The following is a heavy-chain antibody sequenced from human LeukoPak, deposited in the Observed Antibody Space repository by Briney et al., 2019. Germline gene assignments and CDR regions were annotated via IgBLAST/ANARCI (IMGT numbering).Heavy chain of an antibody. J-gene: IGHJ4*02. V-gene: IGHV4-59*01. CDR3: ARVTGYVIEDNFDY. CDR2: IYYSGST. CDR1: GGSISNYY. D-gene: IGHD2-15*01. Sequence: SETLSPTCTVSGGSISNYYWSWIRQPPGKGLEWIGYIYYSGSTNYNPSLKSRVTISVDTSKNQFSLKLRSVTAADTAVYYCARVTGYVIEDNFDYWGQGTPVTVSS.